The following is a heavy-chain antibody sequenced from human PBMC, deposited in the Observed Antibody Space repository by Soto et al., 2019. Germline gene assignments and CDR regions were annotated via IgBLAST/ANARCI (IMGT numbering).Heavy chain of an antibody. J-gene: IGHJ5*02. Sequence: EVQLLESGGGLVQPGGSLRLSCAASGFTFSDYAVSWVRQAPGKGLECLSLISGTGVPTLYAGSVKGRFSVSRDNSKNTLFLEMNDLRVDDTAIYYCAKSFCSSSSCFFLWVDPWGPGTLVTVSS. D-gene: IGHD2-2*01. CDR2: ISGTGVPT. CDR3: AKSFCSSSSCFFLWVDP. V-gene: IGHV3-23*01. CDR1: GFTFSDYA.